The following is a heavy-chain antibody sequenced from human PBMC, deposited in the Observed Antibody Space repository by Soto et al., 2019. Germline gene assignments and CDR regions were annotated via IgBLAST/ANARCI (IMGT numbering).Heavy chain of an antibody. CDR1: GFTVGTNY. CDR2: IYSGGST. CDR3: ASVVVVPAANGAFDI. Sequence: PGGSLRLSCAVPGFTVGTNYMSWVRQAPGKGLEWVSVIYSGGSTYYAGSVKGRFTISRDDSKITLYLQMNSRRDEDTAVYYCASVVVVPAANGAFDIWGQGTMVTVSS. V-gene: IGHV3-53*01. J-gene: IGHJ3*02. D-gene: IGHD2-2*01.